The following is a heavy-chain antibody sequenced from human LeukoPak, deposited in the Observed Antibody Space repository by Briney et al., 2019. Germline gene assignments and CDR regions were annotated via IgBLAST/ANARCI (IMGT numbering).Heavy chain of an antibody. D-gene: IGHD2-21*01. J-gene: IGHJ4*02. CDR1: GFTFGGYA. CDR3: ARGCGGGPGCYILDY. Sequence: PGGSLRLSCTASGFTFGGYAMSWIRQAPGKGLEWVAIIWPDGSNEVYIESVKGRFTISRDNSKNTLYLHMNSLRGEDTAMYYCARGCGGGPGCYILDYWGQGTLVTVSS. V-gene: IGHV3-33*01. CDR2: IWPDGSNE.